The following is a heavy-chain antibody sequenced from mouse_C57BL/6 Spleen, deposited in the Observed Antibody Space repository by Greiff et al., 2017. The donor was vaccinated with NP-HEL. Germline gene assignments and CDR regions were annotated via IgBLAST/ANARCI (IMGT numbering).Heavy chain of an antibody. Sequence: EVKLEESGGGLVQPGGSMKLSCVASGFTFSNYWMNWVRQSPEKGLEWVAQIRLKSDNYATHYAESVKGRFTISRDDSKSSVYLQMNNLRAEDTGIYYCTRDYYGSSAMDYWGQGTSVTVSS. D-gene: IGHD1-1*01. J-gene: IGHJ4*01. CDR2: IRLKSDNYAT. CDR3: TRDYYGSSAMDY. CDR1: GFTFSNYW. V-gene: IGHV6-3*01.